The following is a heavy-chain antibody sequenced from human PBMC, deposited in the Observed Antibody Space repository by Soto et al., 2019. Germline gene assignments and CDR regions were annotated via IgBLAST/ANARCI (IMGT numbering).Heavy chain of an antibody. CDR1: GYTFTSYG. CDR3: AIDLLYCSSTSFPPAGGMDV. V-gene: IGHV1-18*04. Sequence: QVQLVQSGAEVKKPGASVKVSCKASGYTFTSYGISWVRQAPGQGLEWMGWISAYNGNTNYAQKLQGRVTMTTDTSTSTAYMELRSLRSDDTAVYYCAIDLLYCSSTSFPPAGGMDVWGQGTTVTVSS. D-gene: IGHD2-2*01. J-gene: IGHJ6*02. CDR2: ISAYNGNT.